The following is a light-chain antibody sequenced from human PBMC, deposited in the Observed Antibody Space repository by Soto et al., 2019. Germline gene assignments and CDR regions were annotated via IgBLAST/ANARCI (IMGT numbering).Light chain of an antibody. CDR3: QQSYFTPYT. CDR1: QNIADY. Sequence: DLQMTQSPSSLSASVGDRVNITCRASQNIADYLNWYQQKPGKAPNLLMYRASSLHSGVPSRFSGSGSWTDFTLTISSLQPEDCATYYFQQSYFTPYTVGQGTKLEIK. V-gene: IGKV1-39*01. CDR2: RAS. J-gene: IGKJ2*01.